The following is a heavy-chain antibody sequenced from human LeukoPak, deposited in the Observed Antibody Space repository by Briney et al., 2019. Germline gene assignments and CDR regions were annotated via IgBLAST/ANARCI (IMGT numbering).Heavy chain of an antibody. V-gene: IGHV1-8*03. CDR2: MNPNSGNT. J-gene: IGHJ6*02. Sequence: ASVKVSCKASGYTFTSYDINWVRQATGQGLEWMGWMNPNSGNTGYAQKFQGRVTITRNTSISTAYMELSSLRSEDTAVYYCARRWHYYDSSGYYYYYGMDVWGQGTTVTVSS. D-gene: IGHD3-22*01. CDR1: GYTFTSYD. CDR3: ARRWHYYDSSGYYYYYGMDV.